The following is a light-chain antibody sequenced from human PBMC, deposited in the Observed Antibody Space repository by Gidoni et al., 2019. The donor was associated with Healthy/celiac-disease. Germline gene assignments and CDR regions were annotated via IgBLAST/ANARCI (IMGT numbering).Light chain of an antibody. CDR2: KDS. Sequence: SYELTQPPSVSVSPGQTASITCSGDALPKQYAYRYQQKPGQAPVLVIYKDSERPSGIPERFSGSSSGTTVTLTISGVQAEDEADYYCQSADSSGTYVVFGGGTKLTVL. CDR1: ALPKQY. V-gene: IGLV3-25*03. J-gene: IGLJ2*01. CDR3: QSADSSGTYVV.